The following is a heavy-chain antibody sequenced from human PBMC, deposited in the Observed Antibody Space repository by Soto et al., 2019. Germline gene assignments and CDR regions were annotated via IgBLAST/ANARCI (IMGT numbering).Heavy chain of an antibody. D-gene: IGHD4-4*01. J-gene: IGHJ4*02. Sequence: TLSLTCTVSGGSMSSNYWSWIRQSPAKGLEWIGFVYYGGTNYNPSFESRVTMSVDTPKKQFSLELSDVTAADTAVYYCVSYRGAFYFDHWVQGTLVTVPS. CDR1: GGSMSSNY. V-gene: IGHV4-59*01. CDR2: VYYGGT. CDR3: VSYRGAFYFDH.